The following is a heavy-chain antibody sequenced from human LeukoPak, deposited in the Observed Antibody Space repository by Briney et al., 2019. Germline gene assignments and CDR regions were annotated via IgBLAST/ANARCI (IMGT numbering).Heavy chain of an antibody. J-gene: IGHJ4*02. CDR2: IYTSGGN. Sequence: NPSESLSLTCTVSGGSISSYYWSWIRQPAGKGLEWIGPIYTSGGNNYNPSNKSGVSMSVDTSKNHFSLELSSVTAAGTAVYYGSRDWGSGGARIVFDYWGQGTLDIVSS. CDR3: SRDWGSGGARIVFDY. D-gene: IGHD3-16*01. CDR1: GGSISSYY. V-gene: IGHV4-4*07.